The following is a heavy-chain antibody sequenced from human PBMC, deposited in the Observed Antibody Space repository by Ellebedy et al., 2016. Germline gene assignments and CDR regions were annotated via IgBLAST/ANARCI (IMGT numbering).Heavy chain of an antibody. CDR1: GGSISRYY. D-gene: IGHD3-9*01. CDR3: ARELKYDILLDYYYYGMDV. Sequence: SETLSLXCTVYGGSISRYYWSCIRQPPGQGLEWIGYIYYSGSTNYNPSLKSRVTISVDTSKNQFSLKLSSVTAADTAVYYCARELKYDILLDYYYYGMDVWGQGTTVTVSS. V-gene: IGHV4-59*12. J-gene: IGHJ6*02. CDR2: IYYSGST.